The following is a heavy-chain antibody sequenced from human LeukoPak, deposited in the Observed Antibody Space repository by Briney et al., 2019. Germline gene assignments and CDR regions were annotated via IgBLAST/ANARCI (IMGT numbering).Heavy chain of an antibody. CDR2: INPSGGST. J-gene: IGHJ6*03. CDR3: ARGGPHYMDV. CDR1: GGTFSSYA. Sequence: GASVKVSCKASGGTFSSYAISWVRQAPGQGLEWMGIINPSGGSTSYAQKFQGRVTMTRDMSTSTVYMELSSLRSEDTAVYYCARGGPHYMDVWGKGTTVTVSS. V-gene: IGHV1-46*01.